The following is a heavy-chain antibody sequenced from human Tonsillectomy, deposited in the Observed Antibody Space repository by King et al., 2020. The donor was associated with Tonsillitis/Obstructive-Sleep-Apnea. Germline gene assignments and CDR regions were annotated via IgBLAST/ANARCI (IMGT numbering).Heavy chain of an antibody. V-gene: IGHV5-51*01. CDR1: GYSFTSYW. Sequence: VQLVESGAEVKKPGESLKISCKGSGYSFTSYWIGWVRQMPGKGLEWVGIIYPGDSDTRYSPSFQGHVTISADKSISTAYLPWSSLKASDTAMYYCARKGNPYYYDSSGYSPFDIWGQGTMVTVSS. D-gene: IGHD3-22*01. CDR3: ARKGNPYYYDSSGYSPFDI. CDR2: IYPGDSDT. J-gene: IGHJ3*02.